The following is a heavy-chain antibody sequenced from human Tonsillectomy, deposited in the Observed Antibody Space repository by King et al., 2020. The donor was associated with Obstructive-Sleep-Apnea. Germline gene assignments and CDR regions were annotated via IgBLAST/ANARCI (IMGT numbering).Heavy chain of an antibody. V-gene: IGHV3-30-3*01. CDR2: ISYDGDNT. Sequence: VQLVESGGGVVQPGRSLRLSCAASGFTFSCYAMHWVRQAPGKGLEWVALISYDGDNTYYADSVKGRFTISRDISRRKFYLQMNSLRPEDTALYYCARDYASGTYYPSPDYWGQGTLVTVSS. D-gene: IGHD3-10*01. J-gene: IGHJ4*02. CDR3: ARDYASGTYYPSPDY. CDR1: GFTFSCYA.